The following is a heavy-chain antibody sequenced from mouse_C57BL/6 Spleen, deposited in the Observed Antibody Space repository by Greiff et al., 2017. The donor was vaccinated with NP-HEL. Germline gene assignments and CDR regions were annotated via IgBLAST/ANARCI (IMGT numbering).Heavy chain of an antibody. J-gene: IGHJ2*01. CDR3: ARDLSYYYGFDY. Sequence: EESGPGLVKPSQSLSLTCSVTGYSITSGYYWNWIRQFPGNKLEWMGYISYDGSNNYNPSLKNRISITRDTSKNQFFLKLNSVTTEDTATYYCARDLSYYYGFDYWGQGTTLTVSS. V-gene: IGHV3-6*01. CDR2: ISYDGSN. CDR1: GYSITSGYY. D-gene: IGHD1-1*01.